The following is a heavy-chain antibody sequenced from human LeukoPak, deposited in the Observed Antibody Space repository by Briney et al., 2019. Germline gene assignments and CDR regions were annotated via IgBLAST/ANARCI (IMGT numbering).Heavy chain of an antibody. D-gene: IGHD2-2*02. CDR3: ARSLGVTGYCSSTSCYIDY. Sequence: KPGGSLRLSCAASGFTFSSYSMNWVRQAPGNGLEWVSSISSSSSYIYYADSVKGRFTISRDNAKNSLYLQMNSLRAEDTAVYYCARSLGVTGYCSSTSCYIDYWGQGTLVTVSS. CDR1: GFTFSSYS. V-gene: IGHV3-21*01. J-gene: IGHJ4*02. CDR2: ISSSSSYI.